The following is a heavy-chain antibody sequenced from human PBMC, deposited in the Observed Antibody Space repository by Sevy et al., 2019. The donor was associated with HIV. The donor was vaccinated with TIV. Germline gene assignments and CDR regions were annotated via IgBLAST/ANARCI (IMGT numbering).Heavy chain of an antibody. CDR2: IYSDGNT. CDR1: GFVVGSNY. D-gene: IGHD6-19*01. Sequence: GESLKISCAASGFVVGSNYMSWVRQAPGKGLEWVSVIYSDGNTYYADSVKGRFTISRDNSMNTLYLQMNSLRVEDTAIYYCARGRGEQWLVTRGFDPWCQGTLVTVSS. V-gene: IGHV3-53*01. CDR3: ARGRGEQWLVTRGFDP. J-gene: IGHJ5*02.